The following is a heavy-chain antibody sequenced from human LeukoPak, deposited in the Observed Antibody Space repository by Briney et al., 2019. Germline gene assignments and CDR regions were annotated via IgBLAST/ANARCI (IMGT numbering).Heavy chain of an antibody. CDR2: INHSGST. V-gene: IGHV4-34*01. D-gene: IGHD2-2*01. CDR3: ARENRLGYCSSTSCLPFDY. J-gene: IGHJ4*02. Sequence: PSETLSLTCAVYGGSFSGYYWSWIRQPPGKGLEWIGEINHSGSTNYNPSLKSRVTISVDTSKNQFSLKLSSVTAADTAAYYCARENRLGYCSSTSCLPFDYWGQGTLVTVSS. CDR1: GGSFSGYY.